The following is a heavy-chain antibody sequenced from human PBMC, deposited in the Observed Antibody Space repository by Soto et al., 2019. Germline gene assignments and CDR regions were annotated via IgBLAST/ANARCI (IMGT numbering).Heavy chain of an antibody. CDR3: ARMLIAAAQKGGIDY. D-gene: IGHD6-13*01. J-gene: IGHJ4*02. CDR2: IYYSGST. Sequence: SETLSLTCTVSGGSISSGGYYWSWIRQHPGKGLEWIGYIYYSGSTYYDPSLKSRVTISVDTSKNQFSLKLSSVTAADTAVYYCARMLIAAAQKGGIDYWGQGTLVTVSS. CDR1: GGSISSGGYY. V-gene: IGHV4-31*03.